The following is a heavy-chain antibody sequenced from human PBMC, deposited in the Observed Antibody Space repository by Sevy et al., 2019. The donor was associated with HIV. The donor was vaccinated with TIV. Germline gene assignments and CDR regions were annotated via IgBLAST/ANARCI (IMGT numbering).Heavy chain of an antibody. V-gene: IGHV3-23*01. D-gene: IGHD2-15*01. CDR2: VSVTGRST. J-gene: IGHJ6*02. CDR3: AKGYCSCGSCPRDYYYYGMDV. Sequence: GGSLRLSCAASGFTFSSYAMNWVRQAPGKGLDWVSSVSVTGRSTYYADSVEGRFTISRDNSKSTLYLQMNSLRADDTAVYYCAKGYCSCGSCPRDYYYYGMDVWGQGTTVTVSS. CDR1: GFTFSSYA.